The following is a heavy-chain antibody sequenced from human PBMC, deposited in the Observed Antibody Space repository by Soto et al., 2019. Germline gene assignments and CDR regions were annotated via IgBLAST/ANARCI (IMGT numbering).Heavy chain of an antibody. Sequence: EVQLVESGGGLVQPGGSLRLSCAASGFTFSKYWMYWVRQAPGKGLVWVSRINGDGSSTTYADSVKGRFTISRDNANNARHLQMNSLRAEDTALYSCASLGGTSRLWYFDLWGRGTLVTVSS. V-gene: IGHV3-74*01. J-gene: IGHJ2*01. D-gene: IGHD1-26*01. CDR1: GFTFSKYW. CDR2: INGDGSST. CDR3: ASLGGTSRLWYFDL.